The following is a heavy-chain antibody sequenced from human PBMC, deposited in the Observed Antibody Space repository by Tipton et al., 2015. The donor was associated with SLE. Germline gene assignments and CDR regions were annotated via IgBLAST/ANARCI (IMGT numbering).Heavy chain of an antibody. CDR2: IYYSGST. V-gene: IGHV4-39*07. J-gene: IGHJ3*02. D-gene: IGHD1-26*01. CDR3: ARDRRVGASDTFDI. Sequence: TLSLTCTVSGGSLTSTNFYWGWIRQPPGKGLEWIGSIYYSGSTYYNPSLKSRVTISVDTSKNQFSLKLSSVTAADTAVYYCARDRRVGASDTFDIWGLGTMVTVSS. CDR1: GGSLTSTNFY.